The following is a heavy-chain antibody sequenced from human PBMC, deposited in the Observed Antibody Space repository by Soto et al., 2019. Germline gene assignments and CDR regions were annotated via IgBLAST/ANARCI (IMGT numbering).Heavy chain of an antibody. J-gene: IGHJ5*02. CDR2: IYYSGST. CDR3: ARDSPITMVGPVQNWFDP. D-gene: IGHD3-10*01. V-gene: IGHV4-31*03. Sequence: QVQLQESGPGLVKPSETLSLTCTVSGGSISSGGYYWSWIRQHPGKGLEWIGYIYYSGSTYYNPSLKSRVTISVDTSKIQFSLKLSSVTAADTAIYYCARDSPITMVGPVQNWFDPWGQGTLVTVSS. CDR1: GGSISSGGYY.